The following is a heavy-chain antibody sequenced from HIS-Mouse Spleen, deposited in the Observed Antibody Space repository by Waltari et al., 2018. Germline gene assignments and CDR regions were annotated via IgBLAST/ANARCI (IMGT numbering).Heavy chain of an antibody. D-gene: IGHD6-13*01. CDR3: AREIPYSSSWYDWYFDL. V-gene: IGHV4-39*07. CDR1: GGSISRSRYY. CDR2: IYYSGST. J-gene: IGHJ2*01. Sequence: QLQLQESGPGLVKPSETLSLTCTVPGGSISRSRYYWCWIRQPPGKGLEWIGSIYYSGSTYYNPSLKSRVTISVDTSKNQFSLKLSSVTAADTAVYYCAREIPYSSSWYDWYFDLWGRGTLVTVSS.